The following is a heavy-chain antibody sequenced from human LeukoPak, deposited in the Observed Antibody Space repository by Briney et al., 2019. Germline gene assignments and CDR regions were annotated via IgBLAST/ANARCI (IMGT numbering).Heavy chain of an antibody. J-gene: IGHJ5*02. D-gene: IGHD6-25*01. CDR1: GGSISSYY. CDR2: ISSAGKT. CDR3: ARGHIAPQRQFIARRGLRTVSRFDP. V-gene: IGHV4-59*01. Sequence: SETLSLTCTVSGGSISSYYWSWIRQSPGKGLEWIASISSAGKTNSNPSLQSRVTISLDTSNHQLSLKMTSVISADTAVYYCARGHIAPQRQFIARRGLRTVSRFDPWGQGTLVLVSA.